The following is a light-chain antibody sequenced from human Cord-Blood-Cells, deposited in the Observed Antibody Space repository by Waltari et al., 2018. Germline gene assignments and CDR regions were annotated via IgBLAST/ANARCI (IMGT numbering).Light chain of an antibody. Sequence: QSALTQPAPVSGPPGQAITISCTGTSSDVGGYNYVSWYQQHPGKAPKLMIYEVSNRPSGVSHRFSGSKSGNTASLTISGLQAEDEVDYYCSSYTSSSTVVFGGGTKLTVL. CDR3: SSYTSSSTVV. V-gene: IGLV2-14*01. J-gene: IGLJ2*01. CDR1: SSDVGGYNY. CDR2: EVS.